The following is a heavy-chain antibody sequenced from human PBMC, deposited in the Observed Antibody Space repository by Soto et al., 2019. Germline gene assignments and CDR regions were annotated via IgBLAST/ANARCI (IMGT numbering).Heavy chain of an antibody. CDR2: IIPILGIA. D-gene: IGHD3-9*01. Sequence: SVKVSCKTSGGTFSSYTISWVRQARGQGLEWMGRIIPILGIANYAQKFQGRVTITADKSTSTAYMELSSLRSDDTAVYYCARDWGRGQFLTNTDSWGQGTLVTVSS. V-gene: IGHV1-69*04. CDR3: ARDWGRGQFLTNTDS. J-gene: IGHJ4*02. CDR1: GGTFSSYT.